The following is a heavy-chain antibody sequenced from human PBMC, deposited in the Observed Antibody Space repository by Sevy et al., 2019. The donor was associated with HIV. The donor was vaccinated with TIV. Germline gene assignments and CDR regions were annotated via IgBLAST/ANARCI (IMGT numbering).Heavy chain of an antibody. D-gene: IGHD6-6*01. CDR1: GFTFSSYW. CDR2: ISSDGSST. J-gene: IGHJ4*02. V-gene: IGHV3-74*01. Sequence: GGSLRLSCAASGFTFSSYWMHWVRHARGKGLVWVSRISSDGSSTSYADSVRGRFTISRDNAKNTLYLQMNSLRAEDTAVYYCARDVRAARDFDYWGQGTLVTVSS. CDR3: ARDVRAARDFDY.